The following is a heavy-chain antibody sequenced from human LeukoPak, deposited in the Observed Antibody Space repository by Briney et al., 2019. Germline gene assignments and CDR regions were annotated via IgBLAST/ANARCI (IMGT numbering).Heavy chain of an antibody. V-gene: IGHV4-39*01. CDR2: IYYSGST. Sequence: SETLSLTCTVSGGSISSSSYYWGWIRQPPGKGLEGIGSIYYSGSTYYNLSLKSRVTISVDTSKNQFSLKLSSVTAADTAVYYCARLHIAAIFDYWGQGTLVTVSS. CDR1: GGSISSSSYY. J-gene: IGHJ4*02. CDR3: ARLHIAAIFDY. D-gene: IGHD6-13*01.